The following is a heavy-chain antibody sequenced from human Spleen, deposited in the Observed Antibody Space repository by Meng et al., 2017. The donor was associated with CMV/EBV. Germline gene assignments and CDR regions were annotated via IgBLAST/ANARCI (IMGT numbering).Heavy chain of an antibody. Sequence: GESLKISCTASGFTFGDYAMSWVRQAPGKGLEWVSVIHSGGTTYYADSVKGRFTISRDNSKNTVSLQVNRLRAEDTAVYYCVRGGYYYGSGSYDPSSRPFDPWGQGALVTVSS. V-gene: IGHV3-53*01. D-gene: IGHD3-10*01. CDR1: GFTFGDYA. CDR2: IHSGGTT. CDR3: VRGGYYYGSGSYDPSSRPFDP. J-gene: IGHJ5*02.